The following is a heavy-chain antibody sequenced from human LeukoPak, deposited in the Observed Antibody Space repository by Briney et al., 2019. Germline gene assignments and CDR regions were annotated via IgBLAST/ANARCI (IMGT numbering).Heavy chain of an antibody. D-gene: IGHD3-10*01. CDR2: INPNSGGT. Sequence: ASVKVSCKASGYTFTGYYMHWVRQAPGQGLEWMGWINPNSGGTNYAQKFQGRVTMTRDTSISTAYMELSRLRSDDTAVYYCARGLSGSGSYSIDYWGQGTLVTVSS. CDR3: ARGLSGSGSYSIDY. CDR1: GYTFTGYY. V-gene: IGHV1-2*02. J-gene: IGHJ4*02.